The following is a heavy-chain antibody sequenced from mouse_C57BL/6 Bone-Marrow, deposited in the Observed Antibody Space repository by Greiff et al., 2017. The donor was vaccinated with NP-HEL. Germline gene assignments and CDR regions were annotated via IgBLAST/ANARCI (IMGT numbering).Heavy chain of an antibody. D-gene: IGHD1-1*01. J-gene: IGHJ4*01. Sequence: QVQLKQPGAELVKPGASVKLSCKASGYTFTSYWMHWVKQRPGQGLEWIGMIHPNSGSTNYNEKFKSKATLTVDKSSSTAYMQLSSLTSEDSAVYYCARSGYYYGSSYYAMDYWGQGASVTVSS. CDR1: GYTFTSYW. CDR2: IHPNSGST. CDR3: ARSGYYYGSSYYAMDY. V-gene: IGHV1-64*01.